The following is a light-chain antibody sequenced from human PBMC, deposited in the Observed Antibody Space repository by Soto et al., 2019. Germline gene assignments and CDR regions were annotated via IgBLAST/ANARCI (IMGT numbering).Light chain of an antibody. CDR1: QSVHNN. Sequence: EVVMTQSPATLSVSPGDRATLSCRASQSVHNNLAWYQQKPGQAPRLLIFDTSTRATDIPIRFTGGGSGTEFTLTIRSLQSEGSAVYYCQQYEIWPLTFGGGTKVEIK. V-gene: IGKV3-15*01. CDR3: QQYEIWPLT. J-gene: IGKJ4*01. CDR2: DTS.